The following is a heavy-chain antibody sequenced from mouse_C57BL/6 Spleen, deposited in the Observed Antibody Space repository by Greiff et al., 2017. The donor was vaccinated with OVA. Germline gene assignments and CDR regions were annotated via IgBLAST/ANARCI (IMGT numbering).Heavy chain of an antibody. Sequence: VQLQQSGPELVKPGASVKISCKASGYSFTGYYMNWVKQSPEKSLEWIGEINPSTGGTTYNQKFKAKATLTVDKSSSTAYMQLKSLTSEDSAVYYCARKGIYYAMDYWGQGTSVTVSS. J-gene: IGHJ4*01. CDR1: GYSFTGYY. V-gene: IGHV1-42*01. CDR2: INPSTGGT. D-gene: IGHD3-3*01. CDR3: ARKGIYYAMDY.